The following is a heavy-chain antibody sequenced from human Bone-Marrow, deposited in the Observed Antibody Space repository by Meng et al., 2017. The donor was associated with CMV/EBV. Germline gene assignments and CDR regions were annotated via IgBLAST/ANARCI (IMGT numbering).Heavy chain of an antibody. CDR3: ARTTTYYYGMDV. J-gene: IGHJ6*02. Sequence: ESLKISCTVSGGSISSSSYYWGWIRQPPGKGLEWIGSIYYSGSTYYNPSLKSRVTISVDTSKNKFSLKLSSVTAADTAVYYCARTTTYYYGMDVWGQGTTVTVSS. D-gene: IGHD1-1*01. V-gene: IGHV4-39*01. CDR2: IYYSGST. CDR1: GGSISSSSYY.